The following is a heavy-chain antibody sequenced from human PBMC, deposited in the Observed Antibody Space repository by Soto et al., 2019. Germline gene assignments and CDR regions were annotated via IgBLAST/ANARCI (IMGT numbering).Heavy chain of an antibody. CDR1: GFTFSSYA. CDR2: ISDSGDKT. D-gene: IGHD6-6*01. Sequence: EVQLLESGGGLEQRGGSLRLSCAASGFTFSSYAMSWVRQAPGKGLEWVSAISDSGDKTYYADSVKGRFTVSRDNSKNTLSLQMNSLRAEDTAVYYCAKQVRDGTSSPYYFDYWGQGTLVTVSS. J-gene: IGHJ4*02. V-gene: IGHV3-23*01. CDR3: AKQVRDGTSSPYYFDY.